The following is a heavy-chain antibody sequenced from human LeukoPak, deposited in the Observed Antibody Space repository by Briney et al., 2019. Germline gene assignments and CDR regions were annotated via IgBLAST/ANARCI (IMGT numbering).Heavy chain of an antibody. CDR3: ARGDGYCSGGSCWGRVTWFDP. CDR2: INSDGSST. Sequence: PGGSLRLSCAASGFTFSSYWMHWVRQAPGKGLVWVSRINSDGSSTSYADSVKGRFTISRDNAKNTLYLQMNSLRAEDTAVYYCARGDGYCSGGSCWGRVTWFDPWGQGTLVTVSS. V-gene: IGHV3-74*01. J-gene: IGHJ5*02. D-gene: IGHD2-15*01. CDR1: GFTFSSYW.